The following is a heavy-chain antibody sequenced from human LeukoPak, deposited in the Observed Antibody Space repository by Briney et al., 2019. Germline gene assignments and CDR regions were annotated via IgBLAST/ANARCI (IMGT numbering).Heavy chain of an antibody. CDR1: GFTFDDYG. CDR3: GRDLHSSSWSNWFDP. J-gene: IGHJ5*02. Sequence: GGSLRLSCAASGFTFDDYGMSWVRQAPGKGLEWVSGINWNGGSTGYADSVKGRFTISRDNAKNSLYLQMNSLRAEDTALYYCGRDLHSSSWSNWFDPWGQGTLVTVSS. CDR2: INWNGGST. V-gene: IGHV3-20*04. D-gene: IGHD6-13*01.